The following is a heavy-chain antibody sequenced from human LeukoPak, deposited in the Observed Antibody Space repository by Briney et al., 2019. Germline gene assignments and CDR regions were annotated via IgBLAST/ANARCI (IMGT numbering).Heavy chain of an antibody. Sequence: PSETLSLTCTVSGGSISSYYWSWIRQPAGKGLEWIGRIYTTGSTNYNPSLKSRVTISVDTSKNQFSLKLSSVTAADTAVYYCARSTSGSQRNYYYYYMDVWGKGTTVTVSS. V-gene: IGHV4-4*07. CDR1: GGSISSYY. CDR2: IYTTGST. J-gene: IGHJ6*03. D-gene: IGHD1-26*01. CDR3: ARSTSGSQRNYYYYYMDV.